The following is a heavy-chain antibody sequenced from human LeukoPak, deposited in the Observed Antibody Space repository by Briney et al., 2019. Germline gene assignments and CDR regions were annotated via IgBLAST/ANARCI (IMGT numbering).Heavy chain of an antibody. CDR3: AKAISSASYYYGMDV. D-gene: IGHD6-19*01. CDR2: ISGSGDTT. V-gene: IGHV3-23*01. CDR1: GFTFNNYA. Sequence: PGGSLRLSCAASGFTFNNYAMNWVRQAPGRGLEWVSSISGSGDTTYYADSVKGRFTISRDDFKNTLCLQMNYLRAADTAIYYCAKAISSASYYYGMDVWGQGTTVSVSS. J-gene: IGHJ6*02.